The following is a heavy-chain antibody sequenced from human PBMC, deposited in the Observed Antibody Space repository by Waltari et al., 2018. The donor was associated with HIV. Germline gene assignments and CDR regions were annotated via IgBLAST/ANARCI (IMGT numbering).Heavy chain of an antibody. CDR3: ARGPGRSVDY. CDR2: INTKTGNP. CDR1: GYTFTTYA. Sequence: QVQLVQSGSELKKPGASVTVSCRASGYTFTTYAITWVRQAPGQGLEWMGWINTKTGNPTYAQDFTGRFVFSLDTSVSTAYLQINSLKAEDTAVYYCARGPGRSVDYWGQGTLVTVSS. J-gene: IGHJ4*02. V-gene: IGHV7-4-1*02. D-gene: IGHD3-10*01.